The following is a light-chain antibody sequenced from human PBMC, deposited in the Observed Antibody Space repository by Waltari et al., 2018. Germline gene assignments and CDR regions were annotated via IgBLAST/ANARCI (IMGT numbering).Light chain of an antibody. CDR3: PTWCSCTLV. CDR1: TGHSDYV. J-gene: IGLJ2*01. CDR2: LNSDGSH. Sequence: QPVLTQSPSASASLGASVKLTCTLNTGHSDYVIAWHQQQPGKGPRYLMKLNSDGSHSKGDALPECFSRSSSGSARYVPFSSLPSGDDAAYYCPTWCSCTLVFGGGTYLTVL. V-gene: IGLV4-69*01.